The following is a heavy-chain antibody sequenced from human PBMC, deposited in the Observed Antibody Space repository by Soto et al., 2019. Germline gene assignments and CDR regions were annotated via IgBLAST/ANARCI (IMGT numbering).Heavy chain of an antibody. CDR1: GGTFSSYA. CDR3: ARDLPTYSSGFDVERDSNWFDP. J-gene: IGHJ5*02. V-gene: IGHV1-69*13. CDR2: IIPIFGTA. D-gene: IGHD6-19*01. Sequence: ASVKVSCKASGGTFSSYAISWVRQAPGQGLEWMGGIIPIFGTANYAQKFQGRVTITADESTSTAYMELSSLRSEDTAVYYCARDLPTYSSGFDVERDSNWFDPWGQGTLVTVSS.